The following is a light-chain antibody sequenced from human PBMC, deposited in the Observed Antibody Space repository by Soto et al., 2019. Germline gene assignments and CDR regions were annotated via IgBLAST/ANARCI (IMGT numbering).Light chain of an antibody. CDR2: DTS. V-gene: IGKV3-20*01. Sequence: EIVLTQSPGTLSLSPWERATLSCRASQSVRDRYLAWYQQKPGQAPSLLIYDTSTRATGVPDRFSGSGSGTDFALTISRVEPEDFAIYFCQQYGSSPITFGQGTRLEIK. J-gene: IGKJ5*01. CDR3: QQYGSSPIT. CDR1: QSVRDRY.